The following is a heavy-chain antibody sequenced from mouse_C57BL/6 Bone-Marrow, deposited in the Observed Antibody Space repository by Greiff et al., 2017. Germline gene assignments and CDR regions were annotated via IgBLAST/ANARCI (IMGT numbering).Heavy chain of an antibody. CDR3: AKGDYDGSWFAY. J-gene: IGHJ3*01. V-gene: IGHV1-69*01. CDR1: GYTFTSYW. CDR2: IDPSDSYT. Sequence: QVQLQQPGAELVMPGASVKLSCKASGYTFTSYWMHWVKQRPGQGLEWIGEIDPSDSYTNYNQKFKGKSTLTVDKSSRTAYMQLSSLTSEDSAVYYCAKGDYDGSWFAYWGQGTLVTVSA. D-gene: IGHD2-4*01.